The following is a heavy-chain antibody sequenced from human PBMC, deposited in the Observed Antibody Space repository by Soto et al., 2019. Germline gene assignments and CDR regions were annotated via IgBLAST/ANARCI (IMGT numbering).Heavy chain of an antibody. Sequence: QVQLQESGPGLVKPSETLSLTRTVSGGSISSYYWSWIRQPPGKGLEWIGYIYYSGSTNYNPSLKSRVTISVDTSKNQFSLKLSSVTAADTAVYYCARGGDILTGPDTYYFDYWGQGTLVTVSS. CDR3: ARGGDILTGPDTYYFDY. D-gene: IGHD3-9*01. V-gene: IGHV4-59*01. CDR2: IYYSGST. J-gene: IGHJ4*02. CDR1: GGSISSYY.